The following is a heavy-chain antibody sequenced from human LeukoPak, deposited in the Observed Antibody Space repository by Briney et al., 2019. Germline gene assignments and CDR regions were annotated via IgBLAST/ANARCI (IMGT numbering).Heavy chain of an antibody. V-gene: IGHV4-39*07. CDR2: IYYSGST. J-gene: IGHJ3*02. D-gene: IGHD3-10*01. CDR1: GGSISSSSYY. Sequence: SETLSLTCTVSGGSISSSSYYWGWIRQPPGKGLEWVGSIYYSGSTYYNPSLKSRVTISVDTSKNQFSLKLSSVTAADTAVYYCAREFTTQKLWFGELLSTASFDIWGQGTMVTVSS. CDR3: AREFTTQKLWFGELLSTASFDI.